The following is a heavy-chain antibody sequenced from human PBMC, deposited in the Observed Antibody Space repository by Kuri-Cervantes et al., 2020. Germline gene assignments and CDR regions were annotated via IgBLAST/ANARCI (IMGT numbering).Heavy chain of an antibody. CDR1: GGSLSSSSYY. J-gene: IGHJ4*02. V-gene: IGHV4-39*01. D-gene: IGHD4-17*01. CDR3: ARHGGNDYDFDY. CDR2: IYYSGTT. Sequence: GSLRLSCTVSGGSLSSSSYYWGWIRQPPGKGLEWIGSIYYSGTTYYNPSLKSRVTISVDTSKNQFSLKLSSVTAADTAVFYCARHGGNDYDFDYWGQGTLVTVSS.